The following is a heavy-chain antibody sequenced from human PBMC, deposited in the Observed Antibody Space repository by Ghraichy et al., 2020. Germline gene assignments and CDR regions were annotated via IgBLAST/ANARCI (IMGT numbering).Heavy chain of an antibody. CDR3: AKQVWGEYCSSTSCYYDY. CDR1: GFTFSSYA. Sequence: GGSLRLSCAASGFTFSSYAMSWVRQAPGKGLEWVSAISGSGGSTYYADSVKGRFTISRDNSKNTLYLQMNSLRAEDTAVYYCAKQVWGEYCSSTSCYYDYWGQGTLVTVSS. CDR2: ISGSGGST. J-gene: IGHJ4*02. V-gene: IGHV3-23*01. D-gene: IGHD2-2*01.